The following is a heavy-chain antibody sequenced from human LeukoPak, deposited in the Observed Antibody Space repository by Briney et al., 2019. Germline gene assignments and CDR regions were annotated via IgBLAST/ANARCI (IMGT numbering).Heavy chain of an antibody. V-gene: IGHV3-30*02. J-gene: IGHJ4*02. CDR1: GFTFSSYG. D-gene: IGHD6-19*01. CDR2: IRYDGSNK. Sequence: PGGSLRLSCAASGFTFSSYGMHWVRQAPGKGLEWVAFIRYDGSNKYYADSVKGRFTTSRDNSKNTLYLQMNSLRAEDTAVYYCAKDGEQWLVQEVGYFDYWGQGTLVTVSS. CDR3: AKDGEQWLVQEVGYFDY.